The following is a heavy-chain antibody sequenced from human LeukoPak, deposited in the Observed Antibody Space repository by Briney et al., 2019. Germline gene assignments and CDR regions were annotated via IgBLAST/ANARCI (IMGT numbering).Heavy chain of an antibody. CDR1: GGSFSGYY. CDR3: ARVTGSYYWSREYFQH. CDR2: INHSGST. D-gene: IGHD1-26*01. Sequence: PSETLSLTCAVYGGSFSGYYWSWIRQPPGKGLEWIGEINHSGSTNYNPSLKSRVTISVDTSKNQFSLKLSSVTAADTAVYYCARVTGSYYWSREYFQHWGQGTLVTVSS. V-gene: IGHV4-34*01. J-gene: IGHJ1*01.